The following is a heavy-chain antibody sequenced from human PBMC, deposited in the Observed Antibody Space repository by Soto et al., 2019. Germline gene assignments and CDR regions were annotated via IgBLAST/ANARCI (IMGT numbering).Heavy chain of an antibody. CDR2: IIPIFGTA. CDR1: GGTFSSYA. J-gene: IGHJ4*02. V-gene: IGHV1-69*01. Sequence: QVQLVQSGAEVKKPGSSVKVSCKASGGTFSSYAISWVRQAPGQGLEWMGGIIPIFGTANYAQKFQGRVTITADESTSTAYIELSSLRSEHTAVYYCARARFYYDSSGYYYPFDYWGQGTLVTVSS. D-gene: IGHD3-22*01. CDR3: ARARFYYDSSGYYYPFDY.